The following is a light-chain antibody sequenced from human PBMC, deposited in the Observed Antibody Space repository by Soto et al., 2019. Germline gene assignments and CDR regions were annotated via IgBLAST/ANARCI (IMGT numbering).Light chain of an antibody. V-gene: IGKV1-5*01. Sequence: IQMTQSPATLAASVRAPVTITCRASQTISRWLAWYQQKPGKAPRLLIYTASTLESGVPSRFSGSGSGTDFSLTISRLEPEDFALYYCHHYGSSPTTLCQGTKLDIK. CDR3: HHYGSSPTT. J-gene: IGKJ1*01. CDR2: TAS. CDR1: QTISRW.